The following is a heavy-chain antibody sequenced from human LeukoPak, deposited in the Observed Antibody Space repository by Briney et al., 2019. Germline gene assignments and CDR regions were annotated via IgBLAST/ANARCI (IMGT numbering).Heavy chain of an antibody. J-gene: IGHJ6*03. CDR1: GYTFTGYY. Sequence: ASVKVSCKASGYTFTGYYMHWVRQAPGQGLEWMGRINPNSGGTNFAQKFQGRVTMPRDTSISTAYMELSRLRSDDTAVYYCAREGGSSSYWGYYYYMDVWGKGTTVTVSS. V-gene: IGHV1-2*06. D-gene: IGHD6-6*01. CDR3: AREGGSSSYWGYYYYMDV. CDR2: INPNSGGT.